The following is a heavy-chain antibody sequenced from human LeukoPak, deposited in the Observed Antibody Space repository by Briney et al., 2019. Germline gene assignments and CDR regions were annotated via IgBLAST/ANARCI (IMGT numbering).Heavy chain of an antibody. V-gene: IGHV1-2*02. D-gene: IGHD4-17*01. CDR2: INPNSGGT. Sequence: GASVKVSCKASGYTFTGYYMRWVRQAPGQGLEWTGWINPNSGGTNYAQKFQGRVTMTRDTSISTAYMELSRLRSDDTAVYYCARGASGVYTVTTSWFDPWGQGTLVTVSS. CDR1: GYTFTGYY. J-gene: IGHJ5*02. CDR3: ARGASGVYTVTTSWFDP.